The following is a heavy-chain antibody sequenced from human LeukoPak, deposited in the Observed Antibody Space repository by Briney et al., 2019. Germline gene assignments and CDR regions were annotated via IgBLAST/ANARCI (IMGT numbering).Heavy chain of an antibody. CDR1: GFTFRSYG. V-gene: IGHV3-30*18. CDR3: AKDGIGAWYYDSSGFQSD. CDR2: ISYDGSNK. Sequence: GTSLRLSCAASGFTFRSYGMHWVRQAPGKGLEWVAVISYDGSNKYYADSVKGRFTISRDNSKNTLYLQMNSLRAEDTAVYYCAKDGIGAWYYDSSGFQSDWGQGTLVTVSS. D-gene: IGHD3-22*01. J-gene: IGHJ4*02.